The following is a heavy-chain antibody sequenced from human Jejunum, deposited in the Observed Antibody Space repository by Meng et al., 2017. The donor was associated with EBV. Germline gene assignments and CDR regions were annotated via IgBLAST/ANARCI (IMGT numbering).Heavy chain of an antibody. CDR3: AKLLEY. J-gene: IGHJ4*02. CDR1: GVSFSRSA. Sequence: VESGEGLGLTGGSLGFAFAASGVSFSRSAMTRGRDAPGNGLEWVSVISRSAGNTYYADSVNGRFTISRDLSNNTLYLQMNSLRAEDTAIYYCAKLLEYWGQGTLVTVSS. D-gene: IGHD5-24*01. CDR2: ISRSAGNT. V-gene: IGHV3-23*04.